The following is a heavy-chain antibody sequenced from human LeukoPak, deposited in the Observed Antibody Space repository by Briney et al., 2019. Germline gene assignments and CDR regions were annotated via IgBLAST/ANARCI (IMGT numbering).Heavy chain of an antibody. J-gene: IGHJ4*02. V-gene: IGHV3-53*01. CDR3: ATYRQVLLPFES. Sequence: GGSLRLSCAASGFTVSSNYMSWVRQAPGKGLEWVSVIYSGGSTYYADSVKGRFTISRDNSKSTLSLQMNSMRAEDTAIYYCATYRQVLLPFESWGQGTLVTVSS. CDR1: GFTVSSNY. D-gene: IGHD2-8*02. CDR2: IYSGGST.